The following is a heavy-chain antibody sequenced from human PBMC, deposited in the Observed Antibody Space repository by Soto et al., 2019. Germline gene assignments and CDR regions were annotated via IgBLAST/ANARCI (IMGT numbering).Heavy chain of an antibody. CDR3: ARVQRGYSGYDQGSFDY. J-gene: IGHJ4*02. CDR1: GGTFSSYA. D-gene: IGHD5-12*01. CDR2: IIPIFGTA. V-gene: IGHV1-69*06. Sequence: SVKVSCKASGGTFSSYAISWVRQAPGQGLEWMGGIIPIFGTANYAQKFQGRVTITAGKSTSTAYMELSSLRSEDTAVYYCARVQRGYSGYDQGSFDYWGQGTLVTVSS.